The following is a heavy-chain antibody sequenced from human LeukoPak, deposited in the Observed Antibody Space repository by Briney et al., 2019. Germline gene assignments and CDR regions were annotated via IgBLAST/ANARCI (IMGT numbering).Heavy chain of an antibody. CDR2: INPSGGST. CDR3: ARATVGLPGDY. V-gene: IGHV1-46*01. J-gene: IGHJ4*02. Sequence: GASVKVSCKASGYTFTSYYMHWVRQAPGQGLEWIGIINPSGGSTSYAQKFQGRVTMTRDTSTSTVYMELSSLRSEDTAVYYCARATVGLPGDYWGQGTLVTVSS. D-gene: IGHD4-11*01. CDR1: GYTFTSYY.